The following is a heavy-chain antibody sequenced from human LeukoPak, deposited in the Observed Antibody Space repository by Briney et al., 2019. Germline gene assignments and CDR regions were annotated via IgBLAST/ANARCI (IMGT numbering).Heavy chain of an antibody. CDR3: ARDSIPLAESYYHHYGLDV. Sequence: SETLSLTCTDSGGSISSGDYYWSWIRQPPGKGLEWIGSIYYSGSTYYNPSLKSRVTISVDTSKNQFSLKLSSVTAADTTVYYCARDSIPLAESYYHHYGLDVWGQGTTVSVSS. V-gene: IGHV4-39*02. CDR2: IYYSGST. D-gene: IGHD2/OR15-2a*01. J-gene: IGHJ6*02. CDR1: GGSISSGDYY.